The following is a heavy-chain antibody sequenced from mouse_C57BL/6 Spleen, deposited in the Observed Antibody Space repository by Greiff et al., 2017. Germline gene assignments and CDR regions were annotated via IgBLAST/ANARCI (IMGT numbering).Heavy chain of an antibody. CDR3: ARQYYGSSDYFDY. Sequence: EVQVVESGGGLVKPGGSLKLSCAASGFTFSSYTMSWVRQTPEKRLEWVATISGGGGNTYYPDSVKGRFTISRDNAKNTLYLQMSSLRSEDTALYYCARQYYGSSDYFDYGGQGTTLTVSS. CDR1: GFTFSSYT. J-gene: IGHJ2*01. V-gene: IGHV5-9*01. D-gene: IGHD1-1*01. CDR2: ISGGGGNT.